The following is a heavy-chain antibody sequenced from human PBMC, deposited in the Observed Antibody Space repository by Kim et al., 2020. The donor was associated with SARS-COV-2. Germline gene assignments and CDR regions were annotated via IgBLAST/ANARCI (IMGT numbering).Heavy chain of an antibody. CDR1: GFTFSSYS. CDR3: ATIAALFGYYYGMDV. V-gene: IGHV3-48*02. D-gene: IGHD6-6*01. J-gene: IGHJ6*02. Sequence: GGSLRLSCAASGFTFSSYSMNWVRQAPGKGLEWVSYISSSSSTIYYADSVKGRFTISRDNAKNSLYLQMNSLRDEDTAVYYCATIAALFGYYYGMDVWGQGTTVTVSS. CDR2: ISSSSSTI.